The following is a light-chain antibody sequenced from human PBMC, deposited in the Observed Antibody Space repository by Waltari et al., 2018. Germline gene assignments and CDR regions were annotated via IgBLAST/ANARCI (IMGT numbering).Light chain of an antibody. CDR1: SSTIGSNN. CDR3: ATWDDSVSGVV. J-gene: IGLJ2*01. V-gene: IGLV1-47*01. CDR2: GNN. Sequence: QSVLAQPPSASGTPGQRVTISCSGGSSTIGSNNVFWYQEVPGTTPKPLIYGNNAGPSGVPDRFSGSESGTSASLAISGLRSEDEADYYCATWDDSVSGVVFGGGTKLTVL.